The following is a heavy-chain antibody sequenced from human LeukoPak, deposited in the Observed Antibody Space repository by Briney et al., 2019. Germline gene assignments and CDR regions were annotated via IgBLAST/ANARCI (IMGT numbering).Heavy chain of an antibody. CDR1: GFTFDDHG. V-gene: IGHV3-9*01. D-gene: IGHD3-3*01. CDR2: ISWRSGII. J-gene: IGHJ3*02. CDR3: AKDTGRPADAITMEDNAFDI. Sequence: PGRSLRLSCAASGFTFDDHGMHWVRQAPGKGLEWVSGISWRSGIIGYADSVKGRFTISRDNAKNSLYLQMDSLRAEDTALYYCAKDTGRPADAITMEDNAFDIWGQGTMVTVSS.